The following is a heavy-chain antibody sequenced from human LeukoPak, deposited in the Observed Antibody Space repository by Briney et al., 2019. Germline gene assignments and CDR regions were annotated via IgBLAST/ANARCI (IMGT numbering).Heavy chain of an antibody. J-gene: IGHJ3*02. CDR1: GFTFSTYG. D-gene: IGHD5-12*01. CDR3: ARVIVATNTFGAFDI. Sequence: GRSLRLSCAASGFTFSTYGMHWVRQAPGKGLEWVAVISYDGSDKYYADSVKGRFTISRDNSKNTLYLQMNSLRVEDTAVYYCARVIVATNTFGAFDIWGQGTMVTVSS. CDR2: ISYDGSDK. V-gene: IGHV3-30*03.